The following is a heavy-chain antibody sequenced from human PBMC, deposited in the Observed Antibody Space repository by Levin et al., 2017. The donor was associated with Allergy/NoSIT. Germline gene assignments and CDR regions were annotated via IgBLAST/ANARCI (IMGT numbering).Heavy chain of an antibody. J-gene: IGHJ4*02. V-gene: IGHV3-33*01. Sequence: GESLKISCVGSGFVFSNYVMHWVRQAPGKGLEWVAVIWFDGSNKNYADSVKGRFTISRDNSKNTVYLQMNSLRAEDTAIYYCASPGNHFDYWGQGTLVTVSS. CDR1: GFVFSNYV. D-gene: IGHD2/OR15-2a*01. CDR3: ASPGNHFDY. CDR2: IWFDGSNK.